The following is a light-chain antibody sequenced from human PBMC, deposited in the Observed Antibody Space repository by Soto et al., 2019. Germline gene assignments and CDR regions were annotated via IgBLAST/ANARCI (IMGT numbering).Light chain of an antibody. V-gene: IGLV2-14*03. CDR2: DVS. J-gene: IGLJ2*01. CDR1: SSDVGGYNY. Sequence: QSVLTQPASVSGSPGQSITISCTGTSSDVGGYNYVSWYQQHPGKAPKLIIYDVSNRPSGVSNRFSGSKSGSTAALTISGLQAEDEADYYCSSYTSSSTPVVFGGGTKRPVL. CDR3: SSYTSSSTPVV.